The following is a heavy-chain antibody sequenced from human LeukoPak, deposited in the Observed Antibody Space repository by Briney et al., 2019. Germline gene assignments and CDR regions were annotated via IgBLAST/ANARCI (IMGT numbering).Heavy chain of an antibody. CDR3: ARAVVVAATPGYFDY. CDR2: INHSGST. J-gene: IGHJ4*02. Sequence: SETLSLTCAVYGGSFSGYYRSWIRQPPGKGLEWIGEINHSGSTNYNPSLKSRVSISVDTSKNQCSLKLSSVTAADTAVYYCARAVVVAATPGYFDYWGQGTLVTVSS. V-gene: IGHV4-34*01. D-gene: IGHD2-15*01. CDR1: GGSFSGYY.